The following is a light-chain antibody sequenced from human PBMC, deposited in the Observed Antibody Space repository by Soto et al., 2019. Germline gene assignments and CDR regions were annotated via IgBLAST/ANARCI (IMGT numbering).Light chain of an antibody. CDR2: LEGSGSY. V-gene: IGLV4-60*02. J-gene: IGLJ3*02. Sequence: QLVLTQSSSASASLGSSVKLTCTLSSGHSSYIIAWHQQQPGKAPRYLMNLEGSGSYNKGSGVPDRFSGSTSGADRYLTISNLQFEDEADYYCETWDTNFWVFGGGTKLTVL. CDR1: SGHSSYI. CDR3: ETWDTNFWV.